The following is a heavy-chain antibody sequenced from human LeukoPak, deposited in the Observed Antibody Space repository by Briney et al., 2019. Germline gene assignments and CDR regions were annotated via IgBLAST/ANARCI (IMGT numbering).Heavy chain of an antibody. CDR2: IYYSGST. V-gene: IGHV4-39*07. J-gene: IGHJ4*02. D-gene: IGHD3-10*01. CDR3: ARVLLVRGDPGPFDY. Sequence: SETLSLTCTASGGSISSSLYYWGWIRQPPGKGLEWIGTIYYSGSTFYNPSLKSRVTISLDTSKNQFSLKLSSVTAADTAVYYCARVLLVRGDPGPFDYWGQGTLVTVSS. CDR1: GGSISSSLYY.